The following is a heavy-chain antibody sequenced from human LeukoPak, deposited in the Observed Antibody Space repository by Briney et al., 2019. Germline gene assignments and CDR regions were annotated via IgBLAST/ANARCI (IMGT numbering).Heavy chain of an antibody. Sequence: ASVKVSCKVSGYTLTELSIHWVRQAPGKGLEWMGGFDPEGGETIYTQKFQGRVTMTEDTSIDTAYMELSSLRSEDTAVYYCATYLGYCSGGRCYTFDYWGQGTLVTVSS. V-gene: IGHV1-24*01. CDR1: GYTLTELS. D-gene: IGHD2-15*01. CDR3: ATYLGYCSGGRCYTFDY. CDR2: FDPEGGET. J-gene: IGHJ4*02.